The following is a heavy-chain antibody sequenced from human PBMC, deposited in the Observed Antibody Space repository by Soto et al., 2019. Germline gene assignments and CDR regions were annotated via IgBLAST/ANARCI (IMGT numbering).Heavy chain of an antibody. CDR1: GFTFSSYR. J-gene: IGHJ4*02. D-gene: IGHD4-17*01. CDR2: IKNDGSRT. Sequence: EVQLVESGGDLVQPGGSLRLSCAASGFTFSSYRMHWVRQAPGKGLVWVSRIKNDGSRTTYAESVKGRFTISRDNAKNTLYLQMNSLRAEDTAVYYCAKGSPDYGDYSPLFDYWGQGILVTVSS. V-gene: IGHV3-74*03. CDR3: AKGSPDYGDYSPLFDY.